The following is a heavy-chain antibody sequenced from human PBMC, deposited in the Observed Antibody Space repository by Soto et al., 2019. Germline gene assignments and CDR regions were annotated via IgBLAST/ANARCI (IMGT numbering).Heavy chain of an antibody. V-gene: IGHV1-69*01. D-gene: IGHD1-7*01. J-gene: IGHJ4*02. CDR3: ARGPPPSITGTTVLDY. CDR1: GGTFSSYA. Sequence: QVQLVQSGSEVKKPRPSVKFSCQASGGTFSSYASSWVRQSPGQGLEWMGGISPIFGTANYAQKFQGRVTITADESTSTAYMELSSLRSEDTAVYYCARGPPPSITGTTVLDYWGQGTLVTVSS. CDR2: ISPIFGTA.